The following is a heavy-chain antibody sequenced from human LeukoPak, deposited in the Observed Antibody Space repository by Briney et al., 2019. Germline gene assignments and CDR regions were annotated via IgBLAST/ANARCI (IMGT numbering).Heavy chain of an antibody. V-gene: IGHV1-18*01. CDR2: ISGYLGSR. D-gene: IGHD5-24*01. Sequence: ASVKVSCKASGYTFTNYGITWVRQAPGQGLEWMGWISGYLGSRKYAQNFQGRVTMTIDTSTSTAYMDFRSLRSDDTAIYFCARSDLGTITAASFNCWGQGRLLAVYS. CDR1: GYTFTNYG. J-gene: IGHJ4*02. CDR3: ARSDLGTITAASFNC.